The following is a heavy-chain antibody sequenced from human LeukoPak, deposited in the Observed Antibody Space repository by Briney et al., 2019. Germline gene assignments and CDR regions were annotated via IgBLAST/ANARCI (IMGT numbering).Heavy chain of an antibody. Sequence: GGSLRLSCAASGFTFSSYWMHWVRQAPGKGLVWVSRINSDGSSTSYADSVKGRFTISRDNAKNTLYLQMNSLRAEDTAVYYCAREGLGAVAGIGYAFDIWGQGTMVTVSS. V-gene: IGHV3-74*01. J-gene: IGHJ3*02. CDR2: INSDGSST. CDR1: GFTFSSYW. D-gene: IGHD6-19*01. CDR3: AREGLGAVAGIGYAFDI.